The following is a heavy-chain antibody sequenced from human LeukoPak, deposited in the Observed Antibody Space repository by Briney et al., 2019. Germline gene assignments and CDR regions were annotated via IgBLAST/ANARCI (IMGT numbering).Heavy chain of an antibody. D-gene: IGHD1-1*01. CDR2: IIPIFGTA. Sequence: SVKVSCKASGGTFSSYAISWVRQAPGQGLEWMGGIIPIFGTANYAQKFQGRGTITADESTSTAYMELSSLRSEDTAVYYCARCTTGRTFGSLREIKRSREIDYWGQGTLVTVSS. J-gene: IGHJ4*02. CDR3: ARCTTGRTFGSLREIKRSREIDY. V-gene: IGHV1-69*13. CDR1: GGTFSSYA.